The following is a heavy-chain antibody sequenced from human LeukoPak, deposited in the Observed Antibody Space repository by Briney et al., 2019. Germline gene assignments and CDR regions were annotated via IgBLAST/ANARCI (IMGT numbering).Heavy chain of an antibody. Sequence: SETLSLTCAVYGGSFSGYYWSWIRQPPGKGLEWIGSIYYSGSTYYNPSLKSRVTISVDTSKNQFSLKLRSVTAADTAGYYCAGHKSSGYHTEDWGQGTLVTVSS. CDR2: IYYSGST. CDR1: GGSFSGYY. D-gene: IGHD3-22*01. V-gene: IGHV4-34*01. J-gene: IGHJ4*02. CDR3: AGHKSSGYHTED.